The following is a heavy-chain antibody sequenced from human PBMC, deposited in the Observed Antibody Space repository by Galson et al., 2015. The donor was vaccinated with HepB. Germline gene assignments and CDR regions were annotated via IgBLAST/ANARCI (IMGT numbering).Heavy chain of an antibody. CDR3: AKDPDPGRELLLGRVAFDY. CDR1: GFTFSNYA. D-gene: IGHD7-27*01. J-gene: IGHJ4*02. V-gene: IGHV3-23*01. Sequence: SLRLSCAAPGFTFSNYAMSWVRQAPGKGLEWVSGITGSGGDTYSADSVKGRFTISRDDSKKTLYLHMNSLRAEDTAVYYCAKDPDPGRELLLGRVAFDYWGQGTLVTVSS. CDR2: ITGSGGDT.